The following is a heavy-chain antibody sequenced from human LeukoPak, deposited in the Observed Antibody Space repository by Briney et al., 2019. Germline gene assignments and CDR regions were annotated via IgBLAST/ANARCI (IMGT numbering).Heavy chain of an antibody. Sequence: SETLSLTCTVSGGSISSYYWSWIRQPPGKGLEWIGEINHSGSTNYNPSLKSRVTISVDTSKNQFSLKLSSVTAADTAVYYCARDSSGYSSYDYWGQGTLVTVSS. CDR2: INHSGST. J-gene: IGHJ4*02. CDR1: GGSISSYY. V-gene: IGHV4-34*01. CDR3: ARDSSGYSSYDY. D-gene: IGHD3-22*01.